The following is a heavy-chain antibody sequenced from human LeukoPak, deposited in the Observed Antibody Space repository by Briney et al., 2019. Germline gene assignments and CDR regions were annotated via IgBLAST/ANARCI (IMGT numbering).Heavy chain of an antibody. Sequence: GGSLRLSCAASGFTFSDYYMSWIRQAPGKGLAGVSYISSSGSNIYCGDSVKRRFTIARDNDKNSLYLQMNSLRAEDTAVYYCAKDLAVAGGWFDPWGQGTLVTVSS. D-gene: IGHD6-19*01. V-gene: IGHV3-11*01. J-gene: IGHJ5*02. CDR1: GFTFSDYY. CDR2: ISSSGSNI. CDR3: AKDLAVAGGWFDP.